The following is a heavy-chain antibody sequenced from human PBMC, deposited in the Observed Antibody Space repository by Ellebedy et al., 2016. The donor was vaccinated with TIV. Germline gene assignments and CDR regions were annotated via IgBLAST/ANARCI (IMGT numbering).Heavy chain of an antibody. CDR1: GGSFDVYY. CDR3: AREILHDYGGARFDP. V-gene: IGHV4-34*01. D-gene: IGHD4-23*01. J-gene: IGHJ5*02. CDR2: INHSGST. Sequence: SETLSLTCAVYGGSFDVYYWSWIRQPPGKGLEWIGEINHSGSTNYNPSLKSRVTVSVDTSKNQFSLKLSSVTAADTAVYYCAREILHDYGGARFDPWGQGTLVTVSS.